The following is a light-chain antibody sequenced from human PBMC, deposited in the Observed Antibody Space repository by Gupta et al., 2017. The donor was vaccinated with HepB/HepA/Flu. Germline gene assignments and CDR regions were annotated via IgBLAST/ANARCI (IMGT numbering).Light chain of an antibody. CDR1: QNIRTS. V-gene: IGKV3-11*01. J-gene: IGKJ1*01. Sequence: EIVLTQSPATLALSPGERVTLSCRASQNIRTSLAWYQHKPGLAPRLLIYDVSNRATGVPARFAGSGSGTDFTLAISSREPEDFAVYYCQQRSKWPRTFGQGTRVEI. CDR2: DVS. CDR3: QQRSKWPRT.